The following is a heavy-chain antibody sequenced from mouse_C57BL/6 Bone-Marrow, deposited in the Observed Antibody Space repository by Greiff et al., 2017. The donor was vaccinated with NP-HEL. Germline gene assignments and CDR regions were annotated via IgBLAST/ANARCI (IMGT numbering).Heavy chain of an antibody. D-gene: IGHD1-1*01. Sequence: EVKLMESGPGLVKPSQSLSLTCSVTGYSITSGYYWYWIRQFPGNKLEWMGYISYDGSNNYNPSLKNRISITRDTSKNQFFLKLNSVTTEDTATYYCARTITTVVAIDYWGQGTTLTVSS. CDR3: ARTITTVVAIDY. J-gene: IGHJ2*01. CDR1: GYSITSGYY. V-gene: IGHV3-6*01. CDR2: ISYDGSN.